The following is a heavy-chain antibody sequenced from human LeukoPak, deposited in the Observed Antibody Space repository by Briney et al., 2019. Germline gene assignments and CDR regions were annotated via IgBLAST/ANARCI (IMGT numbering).Heavy chain of an antibody. V-gene: IGHV3-23*01. CDR2: IRSHGDTT. J-gene: IGHJ4*02. D-gene: IGHD2-15*01. CDR3: AKDHTPLTVVVSHFNY. Sequence: GGTLRLSCAASGFTLDKYAMSWVRQAPGKGLEWVSTIRSHGDTTSYADSVKGRFTISRDNSKNTLYLQMNGLRADDTAVYYCAKDHTPLTVVVSHFNYWGQGTLVSVSS. CDR1: GFTLDKYA.